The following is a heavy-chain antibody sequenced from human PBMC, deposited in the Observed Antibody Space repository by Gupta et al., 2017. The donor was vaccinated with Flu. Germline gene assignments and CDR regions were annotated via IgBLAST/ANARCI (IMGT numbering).Heavy chain of an antibody. D-gene: IGHD3-10*01. J-gene: IGHJ4*02. CDR3: VRGAGGSGSYAPYYLDY. V-gene: IGHV3-33*01. CDR1: GFTFSDFG. CDR2: IWYDGSNQ. Sequence: QLVESGGGVVQPGRSLRLSCVASGFTFSDFGIHWVRQAPGKGLEWVAVIWYDGSNQYYGESVRGRFIISRDNSKNTLYLQMNSLRAEDTAVYYCVRGAGGSGSYAPYYLDYWGQGGLVTVSS.